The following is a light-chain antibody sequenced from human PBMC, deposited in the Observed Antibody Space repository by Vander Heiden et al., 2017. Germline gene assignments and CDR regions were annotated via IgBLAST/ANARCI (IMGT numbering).Light chain of an antibody. J-gene: IGKJ2*01. CDR2: WAS. CDR1: QSVLYSSNNKDY. Sequence: DIVMTHSPDSLAVSLGERSTINCKSSQSVLYSSNNKDYLAWYRQKPGQPPKLLIYWASTRESGVPDRFSGSGSGTDFTLTISSLQAEDVAVYSCHQYYSIPYTFGQGTKLEI. CDR3: HQYYSIPYT. V-gene: IGKV4-1*01.